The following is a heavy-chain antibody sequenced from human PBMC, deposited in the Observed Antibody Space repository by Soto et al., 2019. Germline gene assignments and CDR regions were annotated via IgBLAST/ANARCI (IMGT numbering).Heavy chain of an antibody. V-gene: IGHV3-30*18. J-gene: IGHJ5*01. CDR1: GFIFSNYG. CDR3: AKEGKVRSCNTWGIDS. Sequence: QAQLVEGGGGVVQPGRSLRLSCAASGFIFSNYGMHWVRQAPGKGLEWVAVISHDGTVSHYADSVRGRFSISRDTSGNTLYMQLNRGGAADTSVYYCAKEGKVRSCNTWGIDSWGQGILVTVSS. CDR2: ISHDGTVS. D-gene: IGHD3-10*01.